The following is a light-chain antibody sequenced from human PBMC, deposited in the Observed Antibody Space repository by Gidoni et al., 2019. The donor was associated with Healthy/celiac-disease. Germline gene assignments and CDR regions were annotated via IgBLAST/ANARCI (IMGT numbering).Light chain of an antibody. Sequence: QAVVTQEPSLTVSPGGTVTLTCGSSTGAVTSGHYPYWFQQKPGQAPRTLIYDTSNKHSWTPARCSGSLLGGKAALTLSGAQPEDEAEYYCLLAYSGARSAVFGGGTQLTVL. CDR2: DTS. CDR1: TGAVTSGHY. V-gene: IGLV7-46*01. CDR3: LLAYSGARSAV. J-gene: IGLJ7*01.